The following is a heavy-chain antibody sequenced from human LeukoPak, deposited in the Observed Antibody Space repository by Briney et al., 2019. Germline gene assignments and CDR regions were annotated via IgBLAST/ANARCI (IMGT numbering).Heavy chain of an antibody. CDR3: ARTRVDTTTFDYFDY. CDR2: IYSGGST. D-gene: IGHD4-11*01. V-gene: IGHV3-53*01. Sequence: GGSLRLSCVVSGFTVSTNFMSWVRQAPGERLEWVSVIYSGGSTYCADSVKGRFTISRDNSKNTLYLQMNSLRAEDTAVYYCARTRVDTTTFDYFDYWGQGTLVTVSS. CDR1: GFTVSTNF. J-gene: IGHJ4*02.